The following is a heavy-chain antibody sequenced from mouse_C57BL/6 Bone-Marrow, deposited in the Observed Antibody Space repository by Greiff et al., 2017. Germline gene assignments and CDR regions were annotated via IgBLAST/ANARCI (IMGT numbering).Heavy chain of an antibody. D-gene: IGHD1-1*01. CDR1: GYTFTSYG. V-gene: IGHV1-81*01. Sequence: VQLQESGAELARPGASVKLSCKASGYTFTSYGISWVKQGTGQGLEWIGEIYPRSGNTYYNGKFTGQATLTADKSCSTAYMELRSLTSEDAAVYFGARWYCGRERDWGQGTTLTVSS. CDR3: ARWYCGRERD. CDR2: IYPRSGNT. J-gene: IGHJ2*01.